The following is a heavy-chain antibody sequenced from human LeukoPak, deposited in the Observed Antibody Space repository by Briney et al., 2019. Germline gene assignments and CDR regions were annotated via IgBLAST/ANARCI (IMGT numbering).Heavy chain of an antibody. Sequence: SETLSLTCAVYGGSFSGYYWSWIRQPPGKGLEWIGEINHSGSTNYNPSLKSRVTISVDTSKNQFSLKLSSVTAADTAVYYCARGQSGYYDSSGYYGSRNYYYYYYYMDVWGKGTTVTVSS. CDR1: GGSFSGYY. D-gene: IGHD3-22*01. CDR2: INHSGST. J-gene: IGHJ6*03. CDR3: ARGQSGYYDSSGYYGSRNYYYYYYYMDV. V-gene: IGHV4-34*01.